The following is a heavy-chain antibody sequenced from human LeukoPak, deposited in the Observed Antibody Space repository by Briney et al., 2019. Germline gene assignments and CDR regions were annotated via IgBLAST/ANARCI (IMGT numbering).Heavy chain of an antibody. Sequence: PGGSLRLSCAASGFTFSSYAMHWVRQAPGKGLEWVAVISYDGSNKYYADSVKGRFTISRDNSKNTLYLQMNSLRAEDTAVYYCAKTHQGGLTKWPLCFIDYWGQGTLVTVSS. J-gene: IGHJ4*02. D-gene: IGHD2-15*01. CDR2: ISYDGSNK. CDR1: GFTFSSYA. V-gene: IGHV3-30*18. CDR3: AKTHQGGLTKWPLCFIDY.